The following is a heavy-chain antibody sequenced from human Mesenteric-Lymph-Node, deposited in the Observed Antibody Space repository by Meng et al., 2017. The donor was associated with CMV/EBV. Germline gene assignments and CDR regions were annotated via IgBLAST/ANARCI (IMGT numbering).Heavy chain of an antibody. CDR1: GFTFDDYA. Sequence: LKISCAASGFTFDDYAMHWVRQAPGKGLEWVSGISLNSGRIGYADSVKGRFTISRDNAKNSLYLQMNSLRAEDTALYYCTKTYCSSTFCCNYFDYWGQGTLVTVSS. D-gene: IGHD2-2*01. J-gene: IGHJ4*02. CDR3: TKTYCSSTFCCNYFDY. V-gene: IGHV3-9*01. CDR2: ISLNSGRI.